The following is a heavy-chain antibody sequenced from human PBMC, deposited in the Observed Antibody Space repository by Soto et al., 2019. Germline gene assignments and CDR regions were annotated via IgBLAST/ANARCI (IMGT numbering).Heavy chain of an antibody. V-gene: IGHV1-3*01. CDR3: AREGDSSGWYWFDP. Sequence: ASVKVSCKAAGYTFTSYAMQWVRHAPGQRLEWMGWINAGNGNTKYSQKFQGRVTITRDTSASTAYMELSSLRSEDTAVYYCAREGDSSGWYWFDPWGQGTLVTVSS. CDR2: INAGNGNT. CDR1: GYTFTSYA. J-gene: IGHJ5*02. D-gene: IGHD6-19*01.